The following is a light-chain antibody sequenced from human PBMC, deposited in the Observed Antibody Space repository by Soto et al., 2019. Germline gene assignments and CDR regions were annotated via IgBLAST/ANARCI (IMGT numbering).Light chain of an antibody. Sequence: DIQMTQSPSTLSASVRDRVTITCRASQSISSWLAWYQQKPGKAPKLLIYKASSLESGVPSRFSGSGSGTEFTLTISSPQPDDFATYYCQQYNSYSRTFGQGTKVEIK. J-gene: IGKJ1*01. CDR1: QSISSW. CDR2: KAS. CDR3: QQYNSYSRT. V-gene: IGKV1-5*03.